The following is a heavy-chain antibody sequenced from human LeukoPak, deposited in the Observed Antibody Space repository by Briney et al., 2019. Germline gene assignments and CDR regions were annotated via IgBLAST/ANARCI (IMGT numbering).Heavy chain of an antibody. J-gene: IGHJ5*02. CDR3: AATTTVCGGDCYSGEWWFDP. CDR2: IYPGDSDV. Sequence: GESLKISCKGSGYSLVSYWIAWVRQMPGEGLEWMGIIYPGDSDVRYSPSFEGQATISADMSINTAYLQWDSLKPSDTAIYYCAATTTVCGGDCYSGEWWFDPWGQGTLVTVSP. D-gene: IGHD2-21*02. V-gene: IGHV5-51*01. CDR1: GYSLVSYW.